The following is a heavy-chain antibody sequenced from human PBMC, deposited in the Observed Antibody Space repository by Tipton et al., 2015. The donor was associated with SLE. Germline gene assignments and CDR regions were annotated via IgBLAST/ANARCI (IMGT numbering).Heavy chain of an antibody. V-gene: IGHV3-15*01. J-gene: IGHJ4*02. CDR2: IKSKTDGGTT. Sequence: SLRLSCAASGFTFSSYGMHWVRQAPGKGLEWVGRIKSKTDGGTTDYAAPVKGRFTISRDDSKNTLYLQMNSLKTEDTAVYYCTSRNSAFDYWGQGTLVTVTS. D-gene: IGHD2/OR15-2a*01. CDR3: TSRNSAFDY. CDR1: GFTFSSYG.